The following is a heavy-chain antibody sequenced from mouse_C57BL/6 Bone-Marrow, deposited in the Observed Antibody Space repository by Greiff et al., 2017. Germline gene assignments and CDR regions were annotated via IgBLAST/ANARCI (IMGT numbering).Heavy chain of an antibody. V-gene: IGHV1-81*01. CDR2: IYPRSGNA. Sequence: QVQLQQSGAELARPGASVKLSCKASGYTFTSYGISWVKQRTGQGLEWIGEIYPRSGNAYYNEKFKGKATLTADKSSSTAYMELRSLTSDESAVYFCARETVVAHWYFDVWGTGTTVTVSS. D-gene: IGHD1-1*01. CDR3: ARETVVAHWYFDV. J-gene: IGHJ1*03. CDR1: GYTFTSYG.